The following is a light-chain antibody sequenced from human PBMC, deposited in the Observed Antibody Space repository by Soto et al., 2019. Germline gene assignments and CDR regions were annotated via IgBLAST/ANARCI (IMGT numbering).Light chain of an antibody. CDR3: SSYTSSSTRV. Sequence: QSALTQPASVSGSPGQSITISCTGTSSDVGGYNYVSWYQQHPGKAPKLMIYEVSNRPSGVSNRFSGSKSGNTASLTISGLLAEDESDYDCSSYTSSSTRVFGGGTKLTVL. J-gene: IGLJ3*02. CDR2: EVS. CDR1: SSDVGGYNY. V-gene: IGLV2-14*01.